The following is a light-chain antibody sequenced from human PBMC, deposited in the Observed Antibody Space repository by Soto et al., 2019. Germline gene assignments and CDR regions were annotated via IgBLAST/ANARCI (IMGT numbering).Light chain of an antibody. J-gene: IGLJ1*01. Sequence: QSALTQPASVSGSPGQSITICCTGTSSDIGSYNYVAWYQQFPGKTPKLIIYEVRNRPSGVSFRFSGSKSGNTASLTISGLQAEDVADYYCSLYRRSDTSYVFGTGTKLTVL. CDR3: SLYRRSDTSYV. CDR1: SSDIGSYNY. CDR2: EVR. V-gene: IGLV2-14*01.